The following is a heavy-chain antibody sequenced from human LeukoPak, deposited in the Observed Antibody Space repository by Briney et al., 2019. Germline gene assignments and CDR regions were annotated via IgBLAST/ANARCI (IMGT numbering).Heavy chain of an antibody. D-gene: IGHD3-3*01. CDR2: ISAYNGNT. J-gene: IGHJ5*02. V-gene: IGHV1-18*01. Sequence: ASVKVSCKASGYTFTSYSISWVRQAPGQGLEWMGWISAYNGNTNYAQKLQGRVTMTTDTSTSTAYMELRSLRSDDTAVYYCARDEGASYDFWSGYYGWFDPWGQGTLVTVSS. CDR1: GYTFTSYS. CDR3: ARDEGASYDFWSGYYGWFDP.